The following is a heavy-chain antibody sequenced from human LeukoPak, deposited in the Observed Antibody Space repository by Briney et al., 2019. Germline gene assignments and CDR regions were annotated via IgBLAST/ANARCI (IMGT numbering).Heavy chain of an antibody. V-gene: IGHV3-21*01. CDR1: GFTFSSYN. CDR3: ASGGTYVLDY. Sequence: GGSLRLSCAAAGFTFSSYNMNWVRQAPGKGLEWVSFISSSSDYIYYADSLKGRFTISRDNAKNSVYLQMNSLRADDTAVYYCASGGTYVLDYWGQGTLVTVSA. D-gene: IGHD3-16*01. J-gene: IGHJ4*02. CDR2: ISSSSDYI.